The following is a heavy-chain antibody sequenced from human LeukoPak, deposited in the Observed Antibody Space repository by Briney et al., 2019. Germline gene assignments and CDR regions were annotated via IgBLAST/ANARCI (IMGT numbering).Heavy chain of an antibody. CDR1: GFSFNSYW. CDR3: ARIEAGG. CDR2: IKQDGSEK. V-gene: IGHV3-7*01. J-gene: IGHJ4*02. Sequence: PGGSLRLSCATSGFSFNSYWMSRVRQAPGKGLGWVANIKQDGSEKYYVDSVKGRFTISRDNVKNSLYLQMNSLRIEDTAVYYCARIEAGGWGQGTLVTVSS.